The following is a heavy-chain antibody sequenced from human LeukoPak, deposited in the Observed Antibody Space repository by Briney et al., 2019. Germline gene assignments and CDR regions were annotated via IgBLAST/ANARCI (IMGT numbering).Heavy chain of an antibody. CDR2: ISSSSSTI. CDR1: GFTFSSYS. J-gene: IGHJ6*02. Sequence: GGSLRLSCAASGFTFSSYSMNWVRQAPGKGLEWVSYISSSSSTIYYADSVKGRFTISMDNAKNSLYLQMNSLRAEDTAVYYCARDRPGTTFWSSYGMDVWGQGTTVTVSS. CDR3: ARDRPGTTFWSSYGMDV. V-gene: IGHV3-48*04. D-gene: IGHD1-7*01.